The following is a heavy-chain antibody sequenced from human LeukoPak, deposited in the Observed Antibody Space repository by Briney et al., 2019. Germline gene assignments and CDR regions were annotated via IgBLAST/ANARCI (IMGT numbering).Heavy chain of an antibody. Sequence: PGGSLRLSCAASGFTFSAYGMHWVRQAPGKGLEWVAFIRSDGSNYYGDSVKGRFTISRDNSKNTLYLQMNSLRAEDTAVYYCAKGSASAGTLDYWGQGTPVTVSS. CDR2: IRSDGSN. J-gene: IGHJ4*02. D-gene: IGHD6-13*01. CDR3: AKGSASAGTLDY. V-gene: IGHV3-30*02. CDR1: GFTFSAYG.